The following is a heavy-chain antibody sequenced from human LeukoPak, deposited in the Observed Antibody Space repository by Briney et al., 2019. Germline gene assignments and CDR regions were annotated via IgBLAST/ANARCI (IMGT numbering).Heavy chain of an antibody. CDR3: ARNRGSTVITDHYYYYYMDV. D-gene: IGHD4-11*01. CDR2: IYHSGST. J-gene: IGHJ6*03. CDR1: GYSISSGYY. Sequence: ASETLSLTCPVSGYSISSGYYWRWLRQPPGKGLEWIGYIYHSGSTYYNPSLKSRVTISVDTSKNQFSLKLSSVTAADTAVYYCARNRGSTVITDHYYYYYMDVWAKGPRSPSP. V-gene: IGHV4-38-2*01.